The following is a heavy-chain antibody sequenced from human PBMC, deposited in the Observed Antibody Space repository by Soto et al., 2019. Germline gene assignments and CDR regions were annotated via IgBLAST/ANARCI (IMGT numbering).Heavy chain of an antibody. CDR1: GFTFSRYG. CDR2: ISYDGSNK. V-gene: IGHV3-30*18. J-gene: IGHJ6*02. Sequence: QVQLVESGGGVVQPGRSLRLSCAASGFTFSRYGMHWVRQAPGKGLEWVAVISYDGSNKYYADAVKGRFTISRDNSKTSLNLQMNNHRAEDTAVYYCAKSSGPIAVAGRMYVWGQGTTVTVSS. CDR3: AKSSGPIAVAGRMYV. D-gene: IGHD6-19*01.